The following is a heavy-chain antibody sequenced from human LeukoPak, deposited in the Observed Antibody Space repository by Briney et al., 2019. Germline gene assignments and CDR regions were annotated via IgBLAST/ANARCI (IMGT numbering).Heavy chain of an antibody. J-gene: IGHJ4*02. CDR1: GFTFSSYW. D-gene: IGHD3-10*01. Sequence: HPGGSLRLSCAASGFTFSSYWMSWVRQAPGKGLEWVANIKQDGSEKYYVDSVKDRFTISRDNAKNSLYLQMNSLRAEDTAVYFCARAYGPGSSFAFPDYWGQGTLVTVSS. V-gene: IGHV3-7*04. CDR3: ARAYGPGSSFAFPDY. CDR2: IKQDGSEK.